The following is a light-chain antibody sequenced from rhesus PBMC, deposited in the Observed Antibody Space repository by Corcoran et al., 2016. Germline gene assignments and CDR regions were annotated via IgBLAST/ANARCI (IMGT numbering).Light chain of an antibody. CDR3: QHYISWPRT. Sequence: IVLTQSPATLSLSPGARATPSCRASQSDRNSLACYQQMPGPVPRLLIYDSSTRGSGIPGRIRGSGSGPDFTLTLSSLKPEDFGIYYCQHYISWPRTFGRGAKVEFK. J-gene: IGKJ1*01. V-gene: IGKV3-42*03. CDR1: QSDRNS. CDR2: DSS.